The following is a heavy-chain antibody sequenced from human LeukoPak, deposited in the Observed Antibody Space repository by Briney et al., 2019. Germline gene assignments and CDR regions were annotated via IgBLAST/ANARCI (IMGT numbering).Heavy chain of an antibody. J-gene: IGHJ4*02. Sequence: SETLPLTCAVYGGSFSGYYWSWIRQPPGKGLEWIGEINHSGSTNYNPSLKSRVTMSVDTSKNQFSLKLSSVTAADTAVYYCARAGGQLGVYIYFDYWGQGTLVTVSS. V-gene: IGHV4-34*01. CDR3: ARAGGQLGVYIYFDY. CDR2: INHSGST. D-gene: IGHD6-6*01. CDR1: GGSFSGYY.